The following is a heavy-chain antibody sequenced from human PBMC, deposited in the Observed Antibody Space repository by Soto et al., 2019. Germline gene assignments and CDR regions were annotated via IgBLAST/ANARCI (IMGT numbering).Heavy chain of an antibody. Sequence: ASVKVSCKASGYTFTRYGISWVGQAPGQGLEWMGWISAYNGNTNYAQKLQGRVTMTTDTSTSTAYMELRSLRSDDTAVYYCARAYSGITFDIWGQGTMVTVSS. V-gene: IGHV1-18*01. CDR2: ISAYNGNT. CDR1: GYTFTRYG. CDR3: ARAYSGITFDI. J-gene: IGHJ3*02. D-gene: IGHD6-13*01.